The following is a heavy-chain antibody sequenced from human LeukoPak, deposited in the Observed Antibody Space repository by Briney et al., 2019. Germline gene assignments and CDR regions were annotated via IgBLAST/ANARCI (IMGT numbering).Heavy chain of an antibody. V-gene: IGHV3-48*03. J-gene: IGHJ3*02. CDR2: ISGSGGTI. D-gene: IGHD3-10*01. CDR3: ARDEVRSGAFDI. CDR1: GFTFSSYE. Sequence: GGTLRLSCAASGFTFSSYEMNWVRQAPGKWLEWVSYISGSGGTIYYGDPVKGRFTISRDNAKNSMYLQMNSLRAEDTAVYYCARDEVRSGAFDIWGQGTMVTVSS.